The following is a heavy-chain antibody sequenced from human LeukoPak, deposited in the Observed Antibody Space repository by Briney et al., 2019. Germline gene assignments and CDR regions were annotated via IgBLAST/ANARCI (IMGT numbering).Heavy chain of an antibody. CDR2: ISAYNGNT. J-gene: IGHJ6*02. D-gene: IGHD6-25*01. V-gene: IGHV1-18*01. CDR3: ARDLPGAAVAGTTRGMDV. CDR1: GYIFTSRG. Sequence: ASVKVSCKASGYIFTSRGITWVRQAPGQGLEWMGWISAYNGNTNYAQNVQGRVTVTRDTSTSTAYMELRSLRFDDTAVYYCARDLPGAAVAGTTRGMDVWGQGTTVTVSS.